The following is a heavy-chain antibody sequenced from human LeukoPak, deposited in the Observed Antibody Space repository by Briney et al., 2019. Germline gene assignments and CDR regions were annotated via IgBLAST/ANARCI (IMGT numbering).Heavy chain of an antibody. CDR1: GYTFTSYG. V-gene: IGHV1-18*01. D-gene: IGHD3-10*01. J-gene: IGHJ6*03. Sequence: GASVKVSCKASGYTFTSYGISWVRQAPGQGLEWMGWISAYNGNTNYAQKLQGRVTMTTDTSTSTAYMELRSLRSDDTAVYYCARDLSMDYYYYYMDVWGKGTTVTVSS. CDR2: ISAYNGNT. CDR3: ARDLSMDYYYYYMDV.